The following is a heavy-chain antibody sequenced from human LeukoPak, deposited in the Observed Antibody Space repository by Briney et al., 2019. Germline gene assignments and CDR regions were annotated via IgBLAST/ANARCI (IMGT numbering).Heavy chain of an antibody. CDR2: INGGGGNT. V-gene: IGHV3-23*01. D-gene: IGHD2-21*01. Sequence: GGSLRLSCAASGFTFNSYVMSWVRQAPEKGLEWVSSINGGGGNTYYADSVKGRFTISRDNSKNMLYLQMNSLRADDTAIYYCAKTVVVITFRFDDWGQGALVTVSS. CDR1: GFTFNSYV. J-gene: IGHJ4*02. CDR3: AKTVVVITFRFDD.